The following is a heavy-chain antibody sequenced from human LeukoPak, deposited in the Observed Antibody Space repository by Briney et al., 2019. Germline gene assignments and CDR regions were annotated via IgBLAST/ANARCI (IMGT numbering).Heavy chain of an antibody. Sequence: PGGSLRLSCAASGLTVSSNYMSWVRQAPGKGLEWVSVIYSGGSTYYADSVKGRFTISRDNAKNSLYLQMNSLRAEDTAVYYCARDSDWAFDSWGLGTLVTVSS. CDR1: GLTVSSNY. D-gene: IGHD3-9*01. CDR3: ARDSDWAFDS. V-gene: IGHV3-66*01. J-gene: IGHJ4*02. CDR2: IYSGGST.